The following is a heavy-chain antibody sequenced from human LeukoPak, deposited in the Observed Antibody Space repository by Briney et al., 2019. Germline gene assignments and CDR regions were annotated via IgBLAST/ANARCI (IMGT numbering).Heavy chain of an antibody. J-gene: IGHJ6*02. D-gene: IGHD3-10*01. CDR2: IYYSGSP. V-gene: IGHV4-59*08. Sequence: SETLSLTCTVSVGSISRYYWSWIRQPPGKALEWIGYIYYSGSPNYNPSLKSRVTISVDTSKNQFSLKLSSVTAADTAVYYCARHLSFNYYGSGSHYYGMDVWGQGTTVTASS. CDR3: ARHLSFNYYGSGSHYYGMDV. CDR1: VGSISRYY.